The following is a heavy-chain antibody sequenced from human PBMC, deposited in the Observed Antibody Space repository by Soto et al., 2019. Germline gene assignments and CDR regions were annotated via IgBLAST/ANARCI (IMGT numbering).Heavy chain of an antibody. CDR3: ACWGHIVPVAPSDFDR. CDR2: ISPDGSDV. Sequence: GGSLRLSCAASGFPFTNYWMNWVRQTPGQGLMLVSRISPDGSDVGYADSVEVRFTVSRDNAKNTLYLQMHSLRAEDTAMYYCACWGHIVPVAPSDFDRWGQGTLVTVSS. V-gene: IGHV3-74*01. J-gene: IGHJ4*02. CDR1: GFPFTNYW. D-gene: IGHD2-8*02.